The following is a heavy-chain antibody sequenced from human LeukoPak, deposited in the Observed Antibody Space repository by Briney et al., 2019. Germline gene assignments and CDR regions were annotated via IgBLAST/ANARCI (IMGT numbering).Heavy chain of an antibody. CDR2: ISAYNGNT. D-gene: IGHD3-3*01. CDR3: ARSRITIFGVVTTLYNWFDP. V-gene: IGHV1-18*01. CDR1: GYTFTSYG. J-gene: IGHJ5*02. Sequence: ASVKVSCKASGYTFTSYGISWVRQAPGQGLEWMGWISAYNGNTNYAQKLQGRVTMTTDTSTSTAYMELRSLRSDDTAVYYCARSRITIFGVVTTLYNWFDPWGQGTLVTVSS.